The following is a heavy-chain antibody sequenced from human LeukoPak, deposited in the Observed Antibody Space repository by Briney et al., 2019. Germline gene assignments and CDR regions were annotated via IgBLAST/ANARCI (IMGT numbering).Heavy chain of an antibody. J-gene: IGHJ4*02. V-gene: IGHV3-48*03. Sequence: GGSLRLSCAASGFTFSSYEMNWVRQAPGKGLEWVSYISSSGSTIYYADSVKGRFTISRDNSKNTLYLQMNSLRAEDTAVYYCANLLGTVTTRDYWGQGTLVTVSS. D-gene: IGHD4-17*01. CDR1: GFTFSSYE. CDR3: ANLLGTVTTRDY. CDR2: ISSSGSTI.